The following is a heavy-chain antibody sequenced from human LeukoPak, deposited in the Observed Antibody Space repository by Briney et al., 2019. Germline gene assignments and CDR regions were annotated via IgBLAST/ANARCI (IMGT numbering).Heavy chain of an antibody. CDR2: ISGSGGST. D-gene: IGHD6-19*01. J-gene: IGHJ4*02. Sequence: GGSLRLPCAASGFTFSSYAMSWVRQAPGKGLEWVSAISGSGGSTYYADSVKGRFTISRDNSKNTLYLQMNSLRAEDTAVYYCAKDNRDSSGWYVGYWGQGTLVTVSS. CDR3: AKDNRDSSGWYVGY. CDR1: GFTFSSYA. V-gene: IGHV3-23*01.